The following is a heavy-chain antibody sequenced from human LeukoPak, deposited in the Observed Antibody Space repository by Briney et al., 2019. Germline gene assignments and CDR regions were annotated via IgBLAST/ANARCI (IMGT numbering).Heavy chain of an antibody. CDR3: ARDAPAFSETASFDY. CDR2: IIPILGIA. D-gene: IGHD2/OR15-2a*01. CDR1: GGTFSSYA. Sequence: SVKVSCKASGGTFSSYAISWVRQAPGQGLEWMGRIIPILGIANYAQKFQGRVTITADKSTSTAYMELSSLRSEDTAVYYCARDAPAFSETASFDYRGQGFLVTVTS. V-gene: IGHV1-69*04. J-gene: IGHJ4*02.